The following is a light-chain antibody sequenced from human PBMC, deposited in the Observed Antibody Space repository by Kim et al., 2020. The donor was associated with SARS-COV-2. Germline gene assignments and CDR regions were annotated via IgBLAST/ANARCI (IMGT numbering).Light chain of an antibody. CDR1: QSINNW. CDR3: QQYNSYPFT. Sequence: DIQMTQSPSTLSASVGDRVTITCRASQSINNWLAWYQQKPGKAPKLLIYKASTLESGVPSRFSGSGSGTEFTLTISSLQPDDFATYYCQQYNSYPFTFGPGTKVDIK. J-gene: IGKJ3*01. CDR2: KAS. V-gene: IGKV1-5*03.